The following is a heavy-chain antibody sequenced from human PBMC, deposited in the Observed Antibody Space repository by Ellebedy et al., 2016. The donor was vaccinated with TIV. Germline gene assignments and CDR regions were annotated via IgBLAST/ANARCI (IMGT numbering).Heavy chain of an antibody. Sequence: PGGSLRLSCEASGFTFSNAWMNWVRQAPGKGLEWVGRVLSKTDGGTTDYAAPVKGRFTISRDDSKNTVHLQMNSLKTEDTAVYYCATEFWAEYFQHWGQGTLVTVSS. V-gene: IGHV3-15*01. CDR3: ATEFWAEYFQH. J-gene: IGHJ1*01. CDR1: GFTFSNAW. CDR2: VLSKTDGGTT.